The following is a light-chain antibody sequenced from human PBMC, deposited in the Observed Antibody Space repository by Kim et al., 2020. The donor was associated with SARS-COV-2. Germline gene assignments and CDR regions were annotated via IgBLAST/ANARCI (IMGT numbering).Light chain of an antibody. CDR2: GAS. CDR3: QHFDSSSYT. J-gene: IGKJ2*01. CDR1: QSISSIY. Sequence: IVLTQSPGTLSLSPGGGATLSCRASQSISSIYLAWYQQKPGQAPRLLIYGASSRATGVPDRFSGSGSGTDFTLTISRLEPEDFVVYYCQHFDSSSYTFGRGTKLEI. V-gene: IGKV3-20*01.